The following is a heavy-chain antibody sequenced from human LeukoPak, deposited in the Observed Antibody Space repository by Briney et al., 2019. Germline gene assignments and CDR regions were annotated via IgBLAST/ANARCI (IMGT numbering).Heavy chain of an antibody. Sequence: SETLSLTCTVSGGSISSGDYYWSWIRQPPGKGLEWIGYIYYSGSTYYNPSLKSRVTISVDTSKSQFSLKLSSVTAADTAVYYWARGADYDYWGQGTLVTVSS. D-gene: IGHD3-16*01. CDR2: IYYSGST. J-gene: IGHJ4*02. CDR3: ARGADYDY. V-gene: IGHV4-30-4*01. CDR1: GGSISSGDYY.